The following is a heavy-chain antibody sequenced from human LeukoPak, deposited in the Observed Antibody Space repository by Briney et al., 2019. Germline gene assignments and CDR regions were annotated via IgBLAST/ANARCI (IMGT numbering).Heavy chain of an antibody. CDR1: GFTFSNYA. J-gene: IGHJ4*02. CDR3: ARAPETGVDY. D-gene: IGHD7-27*01. V-gene: IGHV3-21*01. Sequence: GGSLRLSCAASGFTFSNYAMSWVRQAPGKGLEWVSSISSSSSYIYYADSVKGRFTISRDNAKNSLYLQMNSLRAEDTAVYYCARAPETGVDYWGQGTLVTVSS. CDR2: ISSSSSYI.